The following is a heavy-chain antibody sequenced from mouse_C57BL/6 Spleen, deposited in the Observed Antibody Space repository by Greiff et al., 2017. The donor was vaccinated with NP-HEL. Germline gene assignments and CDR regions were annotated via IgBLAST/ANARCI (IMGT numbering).Heavy chain of an antibody. CDR1: EYEFPSHD. CDR2: INSDGGST. V-gene: IGHV5-2*01. D-gene: IGHD2-1*01. CDR3: AKSQGGLLWSFDY. Sequence: EVKLQESGGGLVQPGESLKLSCESNEYEFPSHDMSWVRKTPEKRLELVAAINSDGGSTYYPDTMERRFIISRDNTKKTLYLQMSSLRSEDTALYYCAKSQGGLLWSFDYWGQGTTLTVSS. J-gene: IGHJ2*01.